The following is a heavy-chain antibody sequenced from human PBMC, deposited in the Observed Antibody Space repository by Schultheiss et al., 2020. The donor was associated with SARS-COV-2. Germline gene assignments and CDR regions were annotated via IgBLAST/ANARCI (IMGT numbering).Heavy chain of an antibody. CDR1: GFTFSSYG. CDR3: AGEDYDFWSGYLPDYYYYGMDV. V-gene: IGHV3-73*01. Sequence: GGSLILSCAASGFTFSSYGMHWVRQAPGKGLEWVGRIRSKANSYATAYAASVKGRFTISRDDSKNTIYLQMNSLRDEDTAVYYCAGEDYDFWSGYLPDYYYYGMDVWGQGTTVTVSS. CDR2: IRSKANSYAT. D-gene: IGHD3-3*01. J-gene: IGHJ6*02.